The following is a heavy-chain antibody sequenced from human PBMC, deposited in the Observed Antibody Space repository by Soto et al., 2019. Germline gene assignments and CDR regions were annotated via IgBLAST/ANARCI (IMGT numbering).Heavy chain of an antibody. CDR1: GGSISSSSYY. D-gene: IGHD3-10*01. CDR3: ARRGPYGSGSYYYYYGMDV. Sequence: PSETLSLTCTVSGGSISSSSYYWGWIRQPPGKGLEWIGSIYYSGSTYYNPSLKSRVTISVDTSKNQFSLKLSSVTAADTAVYYCARRGPYGSGSYYYYYGMDVWGQGTTVTVSS. J-gene: IGHJ6*02. CDR2: IYYSGST. V-gene: IGHV4-39*01.